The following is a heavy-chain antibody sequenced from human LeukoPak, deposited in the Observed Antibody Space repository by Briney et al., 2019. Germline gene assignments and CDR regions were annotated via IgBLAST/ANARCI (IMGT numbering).Heavy chain of an antibody. D-gene: IGHD3-22*01. CDR3: ARVSSGYGFDY. J-gene: IGHJ4*02. V-gene: IGHV1-69*13. CDR1: GYTFTGYY. Sequence: GASVKVSCKASGYTFTGYYMHWVRQAPGQGLEWMGGIIPIFGTANYAQKFQGRVTITADESTSTAYMELSSLRSEDTAVYYCARVSSGYGFDYWGQGTLVTVSS. CDR2: IIPIFGTA.